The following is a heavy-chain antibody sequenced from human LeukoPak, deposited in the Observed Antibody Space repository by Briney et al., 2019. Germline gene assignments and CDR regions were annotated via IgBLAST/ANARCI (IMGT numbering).Heavy chain of an antibody. D-gene: IGHD3-10*01. Sequence: GGSLRLSCAASGFTFSCYTMNWVRQAPGKGLEWVSSISSSSSYIYYADSGKGRFTISRDKAKNSLYLQMNSLRAEDTAVYYCARVVGSGSYDYWGQGTLVTVSS. CDR3: ARVVGSGSYDY. V-gene: IGHV3-21*01. CDR1: GFTFSCYT. J-gene: IGHJ4*02. CDR2: ISSSSSYI.